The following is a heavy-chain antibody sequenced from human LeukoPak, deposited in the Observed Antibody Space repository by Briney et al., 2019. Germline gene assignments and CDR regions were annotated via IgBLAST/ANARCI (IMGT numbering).Heavy chain of an antibody. CDR2: IRKDGINT. D-gene: IGHD6-13*01. CDR1: GFSFSDYG. Sequence: GGSLRLSCAASGFSFSDYGMHWVRQAPGKGLEWVSFIRKDGINTNYVDSVKGRFTISRDTSNKMVYLQMNSLRTEDMAVYYCAKDRAGNSWNFDYWGQGTLVTVSS. CDR3: AKDRAGNSWNFDY. J-gene: IGHJ4*02. V-gene: IGHV3-30*02.